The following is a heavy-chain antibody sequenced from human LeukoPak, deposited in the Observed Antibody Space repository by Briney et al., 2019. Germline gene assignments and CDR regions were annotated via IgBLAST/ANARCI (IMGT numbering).Heavy chain of an antibody. V-gene: IGHV3-48*01. CDR2: ISSSSRTI. CDR1: GFTFSSYE. CDR3: ARNYQNYYGSSEDCFDY. J-gene: IGHJ4*02. Sequence: GGSLRLSCAASGFTFSSYEMNWVRQAPGKGLEWVSYISSSSRTIYYADSVKGRFTISRDNAKNSLYLQVNSLRAEDTAVYYCARNYQNYYGSSEDCFDYWGQGTLVTVSS. D-gene: IGHD3-10*01.